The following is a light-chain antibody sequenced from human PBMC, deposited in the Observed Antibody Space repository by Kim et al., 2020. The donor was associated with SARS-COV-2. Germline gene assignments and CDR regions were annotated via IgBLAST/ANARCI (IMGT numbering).Light chain of an antibody. J-gene: IGKJ1*01. CDR2: DAS. CDR1: QNINNW. Sequence: DIQMTQSPSTLSASVGDRVTITCRASQNINNWLAWYHQKSGRAPELLIYDASSLEPGVPSRFSGSGFGTEFTLTITSLQPDDFGTYYCHQYSNFPPWTFGQGTKVEIK. V-gene: IGKV1-5*01. CDR3: HQYSNFPPWT.